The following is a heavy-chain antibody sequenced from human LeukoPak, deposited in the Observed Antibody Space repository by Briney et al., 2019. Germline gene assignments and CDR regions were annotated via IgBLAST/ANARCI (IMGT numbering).Heavy chain of an antibody. CDR3: AKSSYYDSSGYYREYYFDY. D-gene: IGHD3-22*01. CDR2: ISGSGGST. Sequence: GGSPRLSCAASGFTFSTYAMSWVRQAPGKGLEWVSAISGSGGSTNYADSVKGRLTVSRDNSKSTLYLQMNSLRAEDTAVYYCAKSSYYDSSGYYREYYFDYWGQGTLVTVSS. CDR1: GFTFSTYA. V-gene: IGHV3-23*01. J-gene: IGHJ4*02.